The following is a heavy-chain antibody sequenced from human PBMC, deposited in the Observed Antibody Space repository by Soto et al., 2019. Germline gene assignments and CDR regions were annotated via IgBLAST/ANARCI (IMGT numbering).Heavy chain of an antibody. D-gene: IGHD2-2*01. J-gene: IGHJ6*02. CDR1: GYTFTGYY. CDR3: ARGGGGSYCSSTSCYSDYYYGMDV. CDR2: INPNSGGT. V-gene: IGHV1-2*04. Sequence: ASVKVSCKASGYTFTGYYMHWVRQAPGQGLEWMGWINPNSGGTNYAQKFQGWVTMTRDTSISTAYMELSRLRSDDTAVCYCARGGGGSYCSSTSCYSDYYYGMDVWGQGTTVTVSS.